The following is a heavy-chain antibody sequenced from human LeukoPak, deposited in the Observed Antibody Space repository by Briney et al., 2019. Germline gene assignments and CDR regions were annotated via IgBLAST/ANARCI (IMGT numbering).Heavy chain of an antibody. Sequence: PSETLSLTCTVSGGSXSSYYWXWXXXXPGXXXXXXGXXYYXGTTXYNXSLXSRVTISLDTSKNQFSLKVNSLTAADTAVYYCARGHTESVYDYGNWFNPWGQGTLVTVSS. V-gene: IGHV4-59*01. J-gene: IGHJ5*02. CDR2: XYYXGTT. D-gene: IGHD5/OR15-5a*01. CDR1: GGSXSSYY. CDR3: ARGHTESVYDYGNWFNP.